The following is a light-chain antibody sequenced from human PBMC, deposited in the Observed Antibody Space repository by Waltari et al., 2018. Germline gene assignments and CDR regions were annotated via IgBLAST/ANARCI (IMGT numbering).Light chain of an antibody. Sequence: QAVVTQEPSLTVSPGGTVTLTCASSTGAVTSGHYPHWFQQKLGQAPKTLIYDTTNKPSWTPARFSGSLAGDRAALTLSGAQPEDDADYYCWLYYSGAWVFGGGTRLTVL. CDR2: DTT. CDR1: TGAVTSGHY. CDR3: WLYYSGAWV. J-gene: IGLJ3*02. V-gene: IGLV7-43*01.